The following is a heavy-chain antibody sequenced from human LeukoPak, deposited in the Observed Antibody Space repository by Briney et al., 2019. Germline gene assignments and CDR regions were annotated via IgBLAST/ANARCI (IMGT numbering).Heavy chain of an antibody. CDR3: ARPRGYSYGPPYY. J-gene: IGHJ4*02. Sequence: KGXGXSFTSYWISWVRQLPGKGLEWMXRIDPSDSYTNYSPSFQGHVTISADKSISTAYLQWSSLKASDTAMYYCARPRGYSYGPPYYWGQGTLVTVSS. CDR2: IDPSDSYT. D-gene: IGHD5-18*01. V-gene: IGHV5-10-1*01. CDR1: GXSFTSYW.